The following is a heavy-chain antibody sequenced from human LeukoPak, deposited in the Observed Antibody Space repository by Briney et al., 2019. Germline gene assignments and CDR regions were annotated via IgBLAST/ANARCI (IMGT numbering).Heavy chain of an antibody. J-gene: IGHJ5*02. Sequence: PGGSLRLSCVASGFTSGLTFSNYEMNWVRQAPGKGLEWISKISSSSAIIDYADSVKGRFTISRDNDKKTLYLQMNSLRAEDTAVYYCARDSAPRWKQLQQGYFDPWGQGTRVIVSS. CDR2: ISSSSAII. CDR1: GFTSGLTFSNYE. V-gene: IGHV3-48*03. D-gene: IGHD1-1*01. CDR3: ARDSAPRWKQLQQGYFDP.